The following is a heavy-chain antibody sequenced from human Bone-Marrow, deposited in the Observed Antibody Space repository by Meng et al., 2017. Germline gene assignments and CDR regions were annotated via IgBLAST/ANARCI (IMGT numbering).Heavy chain of an antibody. D-gene: IGHD3-22*01. CDR2: INHSGST. J-gene: IGHJ5*02. CDR1: GGSFSGYD. Sequence: QGQLHQWGAGLLKPSETLSLTCAVYGGSFSGYDWSWIRQPPGKGLEWIGEINHSGSTNYNPSLKSRVTISVDTSKNQFSLKLSSVTAADTAVYYCARVGVVVITPNWFDPWGQGTLVTVSS. CDR3: ARVGVVVITPNWFDP. V-gene: IGHV4-34*01.